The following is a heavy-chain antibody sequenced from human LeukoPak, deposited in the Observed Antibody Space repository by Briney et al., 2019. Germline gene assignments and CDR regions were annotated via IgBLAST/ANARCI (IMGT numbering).Heavy chain of an antibody. V-gene: IGHV4-34*01. Sequence: SETLSLKCAVYGGSFSGYYWSWIRQTPGKGLEWIGEIDQSGSTNYNPSLKDRVIISVDTSKNQFSLKVNSVTAADAAVYYCAKLYGSGRSDWCLDLWGRGTPVTVLS. D-gene: IGHD3-10*01. CDR2: IDQSGST. J-gene: IGHJ2*01. CDR3: AKLYGSGRSDWCLDL. CDR1: GGSFSGYY.